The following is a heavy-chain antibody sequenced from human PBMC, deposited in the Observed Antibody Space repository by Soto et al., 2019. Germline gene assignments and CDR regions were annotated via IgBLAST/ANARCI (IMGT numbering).Heavy chain of an antibody. D-gene: IGHD5-18*01. J-gene: IGHJ4*02. V-gene: IGHV1-2*04. CDR3: AREVGNDTAMAHHFDY. Sequence: QVQLVQSGAEVKKPGASVKVSCKASGYTFTGYYMHWVRQAPGQGLEWMGWINPNSGGTNYAQKFQGWVTMTRDTSISTAYLELSRLRSDDTAVYYCAREVGNDTAMAHHFDYWGQGTLVTVSS. CDR2: INPNSGGT. CDR1: GYTFTGYY.